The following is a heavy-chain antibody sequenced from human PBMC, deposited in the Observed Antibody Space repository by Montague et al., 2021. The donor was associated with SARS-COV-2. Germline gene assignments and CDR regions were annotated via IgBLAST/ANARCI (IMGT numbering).Heavy chain of an antibody. J-gene: IGHJ4*02. V-gene: IGHV4-31*03. CDR3: ARSESPSYSSSPFDY. D-gene: IGHD6-13*01. Sequence: TLSLTCIVSGGSISSGGYYWSWIRQHPGKGLEWIGYIYYSGSTYYNPSLKRRLSISLDTSKNHFSLRLNSVTAADTAVYYCARSESPSYSSSPFDYWGQGTLVTVSS. CDR2: IYYSGST. CDR1: GGSISSGGYY.